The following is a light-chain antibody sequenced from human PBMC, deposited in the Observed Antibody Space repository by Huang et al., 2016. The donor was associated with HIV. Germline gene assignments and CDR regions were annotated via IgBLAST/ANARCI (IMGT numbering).Light chain of an antibody. V-gene: IGKV3-15*01. CDR3: QQYKKWPPLT. CDR1: QSVGSD. J-gene: IGKJ4*01. CDR2: GAS. Sequence: EIVMTQSPATLSVSPGERATLSCRASQSVGSDLAWYQQKPGQAPRLLIYGASTRATGIPVRFTGNGSGTDFTLTISILQSEDFALYYCQQYKKWPPLTFGGGTKVDVK.